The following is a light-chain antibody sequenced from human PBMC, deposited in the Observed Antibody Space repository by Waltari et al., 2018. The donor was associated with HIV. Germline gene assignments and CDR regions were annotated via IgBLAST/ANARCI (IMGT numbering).Light chain of an antibody. Sequence: QSVLTQPPSLSAAPGQKVTISCSGSDSNIGNNFVSWYQQLPGAAPKLLIYDNDSRPSGISERFSGSKSGTSATLGITGLQAGDEADYYCATWDNNLYVGQVFGGGTKLTVL. CDR3: ATWDNNLYVGQV. J-gene: IGLJ3*02. CDR1: DSNIGNNF. V-gene: IGLV1-51*01. CDR2: DND.